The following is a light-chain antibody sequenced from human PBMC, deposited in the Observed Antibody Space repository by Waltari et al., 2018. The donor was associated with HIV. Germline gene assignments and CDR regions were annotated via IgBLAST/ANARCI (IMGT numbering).Light chain of an antibody. CDR2: EAS. J-gene: IGKJ3*01. CDR3: QHRSNWPPFT. V-gene: IGKV3-11*01. CDR1: NRITKY. Sequence: EIVLTQSPATLSLSPGEGATLSCRASNRITKYLAWYQQKPGQAPGLLIYEASIRATCIPARLSGSGSGTDFTLTISSLEPEDFALYYCQHRSNWPPFTFGPGTKVEIK.